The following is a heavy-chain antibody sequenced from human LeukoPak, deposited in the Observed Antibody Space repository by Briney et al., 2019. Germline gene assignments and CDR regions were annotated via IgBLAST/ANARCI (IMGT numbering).Heavy chain of an antibody. J-gene: IGHJ4*02. CDR1: GGSISSGDYY. CDR3: AREGGGDYYFDY. V-gene: IGHV4-30-4*08. CDR2: IYYSGST. D-gene: IGHD2-21*02. Sequence: PSETLSLTCTVSGGSISSGDYYWSWIRQPPGKGLEWIGYIYYSGSTYYNPSLKSRVTISVDTSKKQFSLKLSSVTAADTAVYYCAREGGGDYYFDYWGQGTLVTVSS.